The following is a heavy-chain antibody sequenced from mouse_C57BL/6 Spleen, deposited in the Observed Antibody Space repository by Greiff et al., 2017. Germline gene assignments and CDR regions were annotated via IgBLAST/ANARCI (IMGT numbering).Heavy chain of an antibody. V-gene: IGHV5-17*01. Sequence: DVQLQESGGGLVKPGGSLKLSCAASGFTFSDYGMHWVRQAPEKGLEWVAYISSGSSTIYYADTVKGRFTISRDNAKNTLFLQMTSLRSEDTAMYYCARPREPHYYAMDYWGQGTSVTVSS. CDR3: ARPREPHYYAMDY. J-gene: IGHJ4*01. CDR1: GFTFSDYG. CDR2: ISSGSSTI.